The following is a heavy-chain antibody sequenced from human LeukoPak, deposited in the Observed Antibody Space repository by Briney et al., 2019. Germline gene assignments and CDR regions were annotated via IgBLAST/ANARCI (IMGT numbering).Heavy chain of an antibody. J-gene: IGHJ4*02. CDR3: TRDSAGNDY. Sequence: GSLRLSCAASGFTFSTYWMSWVRQAPGKGLEWVANIKQDGSEKYYVDSVKGRFTISRDNAKNSLYLQMNSLRAEDTAMYYCTRDSAGNDYWGQGTLVTVSS. CDR2: IKQDGSEK. CDR1: GFTFSTYW. V-gene: IGHV3-7*01. D-gene: IGHD6-13*01.